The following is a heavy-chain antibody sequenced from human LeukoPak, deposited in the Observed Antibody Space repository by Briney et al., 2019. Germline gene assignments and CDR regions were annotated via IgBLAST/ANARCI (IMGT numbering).Heavy chain of an antibody. CDR2: IYYSGST. V-gene: IGHV4-59*01. CDR3: ARARNGPQGFDP. Sequence: PSETLSLTCTVSGGSISSYYWSWIRQPPGKGLEWIGYIYYSGSTNYNPSLKSRVTISVDTSKNQFSLKLSSVTAADTAVYYCARARNGPQGFDPWGQGTLVTVFS. CDR1: GGSISSYY. J-gene: IGHJ5*02. D-gene: IGHD1-14*01.